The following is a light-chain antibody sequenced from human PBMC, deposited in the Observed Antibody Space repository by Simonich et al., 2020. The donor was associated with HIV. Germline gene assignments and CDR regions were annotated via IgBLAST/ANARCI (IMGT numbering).Light chain of an antibody. J-gene: IGLJ3*02. V-gene: IGLV1-40*01. CDR1: SSNIGAGYD. CDR2: VNI. Sequence: QSVLTQPPSVSGAPGQRVTISCTGSSSNIGAGYDVHWYQQLPGTPPKLLIYVNINRPSGVPDRFSGSKSGTSASLAITGLQAEDEADYYCQSYDSSLTSWVFGGGTKLTVL. CDR3: QSYDSSLTSWV.